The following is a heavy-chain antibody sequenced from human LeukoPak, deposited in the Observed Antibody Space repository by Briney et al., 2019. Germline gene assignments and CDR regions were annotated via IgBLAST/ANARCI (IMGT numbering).Heavy chain of an antibody. CDR3: ARSPLAFYDSSGYPRVWFDP. CDR2: ISQSGNI. D-gene: IGHD3-22*01. CDR1: GDSISSGGYS. Sequence: SQTLSLTCTVSGDSISSGGYSWSWIRQPPGKGLEWIGYIYHIGYISQSGNIYQNPSLKSRVTISLDTSRNQFSLKLSSVTAADTAVYYCARSPLAFYDSSGYPRVWFDPWGQGTLVTVSS. J-gene: IGHJ5*02. V-gene: IGHV4-30-2*01.